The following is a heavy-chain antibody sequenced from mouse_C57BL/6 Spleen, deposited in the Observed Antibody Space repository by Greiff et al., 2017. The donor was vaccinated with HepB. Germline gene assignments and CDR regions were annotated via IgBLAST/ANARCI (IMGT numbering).Heavy chain of an antibody. V-gene: IGHV14-4*01. Sequence: EVKLMESGAELVRPGASVKLSCTASGFNIKDDYMHWVKQRPEQGLEWIGWIDPENGDTEYASKFQGKATITADTSSNTAYLQLSSLTSEDTAVYYCTTGGLRRPYYFDYWGQGTTLTVSS. J-gene: IGHJ2*01. CDR3: TTGGLRRPYYFDY. CDR1: GFNIKDDY. CDR2: IDPENGDT. D-gene: IGHD2-2*01.